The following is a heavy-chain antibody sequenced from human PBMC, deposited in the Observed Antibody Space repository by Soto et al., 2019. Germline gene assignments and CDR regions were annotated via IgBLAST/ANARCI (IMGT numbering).Heavy chain of an antibody. Sequence: GSLTLSCAASGFTFSVHNMDWVRQAPGKGLEWVGRTRNKANSYTTDYAASVKGRFTISRDESKNSLYLQMNSLKTEDTAVYYCARGPISFGAQYYYYDMDVWGQGTTVTVSS. V-gene: IGHV3-72*01. CDR3: ARGPISFGAQYYYYDMDV. J-gene: IGHJ6*02. D-gene: IGHD3-10*01. CDR2: TRNKANSYTT. CDR1: GFTFSVHN.